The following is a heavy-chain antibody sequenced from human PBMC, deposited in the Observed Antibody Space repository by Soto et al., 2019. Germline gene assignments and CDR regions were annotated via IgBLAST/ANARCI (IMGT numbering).Heavy chain of an antibody. CDR1: GGSITGYY. CDR3: ARSGDSFGFTDS. CDR2: VFYKGNT. D-gene: IGHD5-18*01. Sequence: QVQLQESGPGLVKPSETLSLTCTVSGGSITGYYWTWIRQPPGKGLEWIGYVFYKGNTNYNPSLTSRVTISVDTSANQFSLRLSSVTAAVTAVYYCARSGDSFGFTDSGGQETLVTVSS. J-gene: IGHJ5*01. V-gene: IGHV4-59*01.